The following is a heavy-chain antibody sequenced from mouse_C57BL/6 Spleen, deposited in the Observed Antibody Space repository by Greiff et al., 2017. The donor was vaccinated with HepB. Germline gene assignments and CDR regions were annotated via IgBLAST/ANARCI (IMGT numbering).Heavy chain of an antibody. CDR3: ARHLLLGRDYAMDY. CDR2: IDPSDSYT. Sequence: QVQLQQPGAELVMPGASVKLPCKASGYTFTSYWMHWVKQRPGQGLEWIGEIDPSDSYTNYNQKFKGKSTLTVDKSSSTAYMQLSSLTSEDSAVYYCARHLLLGRDYAMDYWGQGTSVTVSS. V-gene: IGHV1-69*01. CDR1: GYTFTSYW. D-gene: IGHD1-1*01. J-gene: IGHJ4*01.